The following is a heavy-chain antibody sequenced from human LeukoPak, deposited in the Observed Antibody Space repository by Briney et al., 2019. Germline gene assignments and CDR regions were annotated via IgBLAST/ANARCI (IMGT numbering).Heavy chain of an antibody. CDR1: GFTFSSYN. V-gene: IGHV3-48*02. Sequence: PGGSLRLSCAASGFTFSSYNMNWVRQAPGKGLEWVSYISGSSTTIYYADSVKGRFTISRDNAKNSLYLQMNSLREEDTAVYYCARAVNTHTYGYHYWGQGTLVTVSS. D-gene: IGHD5-18*01. CDR2: ISGSSTTI. CDR3: ARAVNTHTYGYHY. J-gene: IGHJ4*02.